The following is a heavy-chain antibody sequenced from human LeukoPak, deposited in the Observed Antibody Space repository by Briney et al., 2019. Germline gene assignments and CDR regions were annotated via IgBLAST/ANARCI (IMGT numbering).Heavy chain of an antibody. Sequence: GSLRLSCAASGFTFSSYAMSWVRQPPGKGLEWIGSIYYSGSTYYNPSLKSRVTISVDTSKNQFSLKLSSVTAADTAVYYCARSSGSGSTFDYWGQGTLVTVSS. D-gene: IGHD1-26*01. CDR2: IYYSGST. CDR3: ARSSGSGSTFDY. V-gene: IGHV4-38-2*01. CDR1: GFTFSSYA. J-gene: IGHJ4*02.